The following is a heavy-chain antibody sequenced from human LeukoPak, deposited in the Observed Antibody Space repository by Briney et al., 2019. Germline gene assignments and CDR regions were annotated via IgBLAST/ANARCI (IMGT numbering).Heavy chain of an antibody. CDR3: AKGGFYSNSPFDY. J-gene: IGHJ4*02. Sequence: GGSLRLSCAASGFTFSSYWMHWVRPAPGKGLVWVSRINSDGSSTSYAGSVKGRFTISRDNAKNTLDLQMNSLRAEDTAVYYCAKGGFYSNSPFDYWGQGTLVTVSS. D-gene: IGHD6-13*01. CDR2: INSDGSST. V-gene: IGHV3-74*01. CDR1: GFTFSSYW.